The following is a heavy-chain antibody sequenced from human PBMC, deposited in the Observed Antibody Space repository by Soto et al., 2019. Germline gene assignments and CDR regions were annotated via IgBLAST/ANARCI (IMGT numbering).Heavy chain of an antibody. D-gene: IGHD1-26*01. V-gene: IGHV3-74*01. CDR1: GLDFSRFP. J-gene: IGHJ4*02. CDR2: IDPDGSDT. Sequence: GGSLRVSCAAAGLDFSRFPMHWVRQAPGKGLVWVSRIDPDGSDTTYADSVKGRFTISRDNAKNIVYLQMSSLRAEDTALYYCATMAGTYPYWGQGTLVTVSS. CDR3: ATMAGTYPY.